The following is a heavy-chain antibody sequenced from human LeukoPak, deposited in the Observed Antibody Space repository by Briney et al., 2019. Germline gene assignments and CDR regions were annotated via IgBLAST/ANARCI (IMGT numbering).Heavy chain of an antibody. V-gene: IGHV3-21*01. J-gene: IGHJ3*02. CDR1: GFTFSSYS. CDR2: ISSSSSYI. Sequence: GGSLRLSCAASGFTFSSYSMNWVRQAPGKGLEWVSSISSSSSYIYYADSVKGRFTISRDNAKNSLYLQMNSLRAEDTAVYYCASXXXAGTQAFXIWGQGTXVTVS. CDR3: ASXXXAGTQAFXI. D-gene: IGHD6-13*01.